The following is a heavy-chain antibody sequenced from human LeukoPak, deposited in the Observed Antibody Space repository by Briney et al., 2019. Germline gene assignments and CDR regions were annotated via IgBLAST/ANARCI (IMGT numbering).Heavy chain of an antibody. Sequence: GGSLRLSCAASGLTISNNFMGWVRQAPGKGLEWVSLVYSGGSTYSADSVKGRFTISRDNSKNTLHLQMNSLRAEDTAVYYCARDTDYYGSGRHGYFDHWGQGTLVTVSS. CDR2: VYSGGST. J-gene: IGHJ1*01. V-gene: IGHV3-66*01. CDR1: GLTISNNF. D-gene: IGHD3-10*01. CDR3: ARDTDYYGSGRHGYFDH.